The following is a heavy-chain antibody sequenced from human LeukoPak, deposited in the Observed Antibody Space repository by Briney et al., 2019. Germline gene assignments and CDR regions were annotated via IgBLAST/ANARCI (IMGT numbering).Heavy chain of an antibody. J-gene: IGHJ2*01. Sequence: SETLSLTCAVYGGTFNGYYWSWIRQPPGKGLEWIGEISHSGSTNYNPSLRSRVIISLDTSKNLFSLKLNSVTAADTAVYFCARSYCIGDSCDWYFDLWGRGNVVTVSS. CDR1: GGTFNGYY. V-gene: IGHV4-34*01. CDR2: ISHSGST. D-gene: IGHD2-15*01. CDR3: ARSYCIGDSCDWYFDL.